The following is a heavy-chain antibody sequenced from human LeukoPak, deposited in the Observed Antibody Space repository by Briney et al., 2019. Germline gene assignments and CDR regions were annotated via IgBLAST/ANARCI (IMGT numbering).Heavy chain of an antibody. J-gene: IGHJ4*02. Sequence: SETLSLTCTVSGGSISSYYWSWIRQPPGKGLEWIGYIYYSGSTNYNPSLKSRVTISVDTSKNQFSLKLSSVTAADTAVYYCARHSPPRERVRDSSGYYDYWGQGTLVTVSS. CDR1: GGSISSYY. CDR3: ARHSPPRERVRDSSGYYDY. V-gene: IGHV4-59*08. CDR2: IYYSGST. D-gene: IGHD3-22*01.